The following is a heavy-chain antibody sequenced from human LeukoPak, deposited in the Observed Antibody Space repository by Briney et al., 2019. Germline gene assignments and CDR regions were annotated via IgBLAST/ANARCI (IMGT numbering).Heavy chain of an antibody. D-gene: IGHD3-22*01. J-gene: IGHJ4*02. V-gene: IGHV3-20*04. Sequence: GGSLRLSCAASGFTFDDYGISWVRQAPGKGLEWVSGINWNGGSTGYADSVKGRFTISRDNAKNSLYLQMNSLRAEDTALYYCARDPGDYYDSSGYYLDYWGQGTLVTVSS. CDR2: INWNGGST. CDR3: ARDPGDYYDSSGYYLDY. CDR1: GFTFDDYG.